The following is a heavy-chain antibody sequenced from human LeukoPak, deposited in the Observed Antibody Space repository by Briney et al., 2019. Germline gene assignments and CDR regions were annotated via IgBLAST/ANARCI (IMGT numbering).Heavy chain of an antibody. Sequence: ASVKVSCKASGYTFTSYDINWVRQATGQGLEWIGWMNPNSGNTGYAQKFQGRVTITRNTSISTAYMELSSLRAEDTAVYYCARRAGAYSHPYDYWGQGTLVTVSS. CDR1: GYTFTSYD. CDR2: MNPNSGNT. D-gene: IGHD4/OR15-4a*01. CDR3: ARRAGAYSHPYDY. J-gene: IGHJ4*02. V-gene: IGHV1-8*03.